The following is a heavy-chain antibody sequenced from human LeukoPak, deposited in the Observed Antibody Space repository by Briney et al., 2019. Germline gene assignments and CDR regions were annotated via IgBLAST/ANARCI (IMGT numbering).Heavy chain of an antibody. Sequence: GGSLRLSCTASGFNFGDYGLSWVRQAPGRGPEWIGVIRSDANGGTPEYAASVKGRFTISRDDSKSIAYLQMNSLKTEDTAVYYCTRDRTDYYFDYWGQGTLVTVSS. CDR1: GFNFGDYG. CDR3: TRDRTDYYFDY. CDR2: IRSDANGGTP. J-gene: IGHJ4*02. V-gene: IGHV3-49*04.